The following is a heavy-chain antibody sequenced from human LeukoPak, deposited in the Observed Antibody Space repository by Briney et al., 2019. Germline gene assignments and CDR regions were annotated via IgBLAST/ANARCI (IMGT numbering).Heavy chain of an antibody. V-gene: IGHV3-23*01. J-gene: IGHJ4*02. CDR2: ISGSGGST. CDR3: ATPRDFWSGFSNYFYY. Sequence: TGGSLRLSCAASGFTFSSYAMSWARQAPGKGLEWVSAISGSGGSTYYADSVKGRFTISRDNSKNTLYLQMNSLRAEDTAVYYCATPRDFWSGFSNYFYYWGQGTLVTVSS. D-gene: IGHD3-3*01. CDR1: GFTFSSYA.